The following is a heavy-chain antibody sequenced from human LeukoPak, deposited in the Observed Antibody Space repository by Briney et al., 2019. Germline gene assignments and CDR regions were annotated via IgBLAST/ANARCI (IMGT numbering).Heavy chain of an antibody. V-gene: IGHV3-23*01. CDR1: GFTFSSYA. Sequence: GGSLRLSCAASGFTFSSYAMSWVRQAPGKGLEWVSAISGSGGSTYYADSVKGRFTISRDNSKNTLYLQMNSLRAEDTAVYYCAKGYTYYDILTGYYRSYAFDIWGQGTMVTVSS. CDR2: ISGSGGST. CDR3: AKGYTYYDILTGYYRSYAFDI. J-gene: IGHJ3*02. D-gene: IGHD3-9*01.